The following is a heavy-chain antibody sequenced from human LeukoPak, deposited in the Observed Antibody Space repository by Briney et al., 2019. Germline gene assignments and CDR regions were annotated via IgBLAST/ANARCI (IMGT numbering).Heavy chain of an antibody. CDR2: AYHSGST. V-gene: IGHV4-38-2*01. Sequence: PSETLSLTCAVSGYSISSGFYWGWIRQPPGQGLKWIGSAYHSGSTYYNPSLKSPPTLSVDTSKNQFSLKLSSVTAADTAIYYCARHGPLSGSGGYYNTWGQGTLVTVSS. CDR1: GYSISSGFY. J-gene: IGHJ4*02. D-gene: IGHD3-10*01. CDR3: ARHGPLSGSGGYYNT.